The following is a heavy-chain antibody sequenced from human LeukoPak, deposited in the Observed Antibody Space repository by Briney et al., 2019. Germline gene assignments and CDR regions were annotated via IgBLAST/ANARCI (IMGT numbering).Heavy chain of an antibody. J-gene: IGHJ4*02. CDR1: GYTFTSYG. V-gene: IGHV1-18*01. CDR2: ISAYNGNT. CDR3: ARDYDFWSGYLGSDY. D-gene: IGHD3-3*01. Sequence: GASVKVSCKASGYTFTSYGISWVRQAPGQRLEWMGWISAYNGNTNYAQKLQGRVTMTTDTSTSTAYMELRSLRSDDTAVYYCARDYDFWSGYLGSDYWGQGTLVTVSS.